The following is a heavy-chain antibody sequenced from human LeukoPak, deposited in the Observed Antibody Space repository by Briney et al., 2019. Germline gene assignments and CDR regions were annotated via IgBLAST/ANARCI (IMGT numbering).Heavy chain of an antibody. V-gene: IGHV1-2*02. CDR3: ARDLSAAGSTSPNWFDP. D-gene: IGHD6-13*01. Sequence: GASVKVSCKASGYTFTGYYMHWVRQAPGQGLEWMGWINPNSGGTNYAQKFQGRVTMTRDTSISTAYMELSRPRSDDTAVYYCARDLSAAGSTSPNWFDPWGQGTLVTVSS. CDR1: GYTFTGYY. CDR2: INPNSGGT. J-gene: IGHJ5*02.